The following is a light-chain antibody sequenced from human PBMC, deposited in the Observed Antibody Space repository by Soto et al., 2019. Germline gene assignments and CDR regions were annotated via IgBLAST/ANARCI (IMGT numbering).Light chain of an antibody. V-gene: IGLV2-14*01. Sequence: QSVLTQPASVSASPGQSITISCTGTSSDVGGYNYLSWYQPHPGKAPKLMIYDVSNRPSGVSNRFSGSKSGNTASLTISGLQAQDEADYYCSSYTSSSRYVFGTGTKVTVL. CDR2: DVS. CDR3: SSYTSSSRYV. J-gene: IGLJ1*01. CDR1: SSDVGGYNY.